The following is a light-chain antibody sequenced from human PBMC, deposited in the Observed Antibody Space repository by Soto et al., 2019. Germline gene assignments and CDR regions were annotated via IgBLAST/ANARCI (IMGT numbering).Light chain of an antibody. CDR2: SAS. J-gene: IGKJ3*01. V-gene: IGKV1-39*01. Sequence: DFQMTQSPSSLSASVGDRVSITCRASQSIGTSLNWYQQKPGKAPKLLIYSASTLQGGGPSRFSGSGSGTDFTLTISSLQPEDFATYYCQQRYTAPFTFGPGNKVDVK. CDR3: QQRYTAPFT. CDR1: QSIGTS.